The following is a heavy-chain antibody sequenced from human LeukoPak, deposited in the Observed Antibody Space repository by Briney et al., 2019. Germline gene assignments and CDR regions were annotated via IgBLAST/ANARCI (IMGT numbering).Heavy chain of an antibody. Sequence: GGSLRLSCAASGFTFSTYWMHWVRQAPGKGLVWVSRVNGDGSSTNYADSVKGRFTISRDNAKNTLYLQMNSLRAEDTAVYYCARDGIAAVDFDYWGQGTLVTVSS. J-gene: IGHJ4*02. CDR2: VNGDGSST. CDR1: GFTFSTYW. CDR3: ARDGIAAVDFDY. D-gene: IGHD6-13*01. V-gene: IGHV3-74*01.